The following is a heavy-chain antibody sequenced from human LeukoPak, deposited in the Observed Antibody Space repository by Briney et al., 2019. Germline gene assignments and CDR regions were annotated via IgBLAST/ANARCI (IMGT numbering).Heavy chain of an antibody. CDR1: GFTFSSYG. J-gene: IGHJ4*02. V-gene: IGHV3-33*01. Sequence: GGSLRLSCAASGFTFSSYGMHWVRQAPGKGLEWVAVIWYDGSNTYYADSVKGRFTISRDNSKNTLYLQMNSLRAEDTAVYYCARPIMVRGVITPFDYWGQGTLVTVSS. CDR2: IWYDGSNT. CDR3: ARPIMVRGVITPFDY. D-gene: IGHD3-10*01.